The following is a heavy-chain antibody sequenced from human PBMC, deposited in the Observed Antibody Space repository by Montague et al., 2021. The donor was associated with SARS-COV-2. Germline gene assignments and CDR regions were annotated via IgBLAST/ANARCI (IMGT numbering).Heavy chain of an antibody. J-gene: IGHJ4*02. CDR3: ARDLRVGGGTTGTTVSDD. Sequence: SLRLSCAASGFTFSSDWMHWVRQASGKGPVWVSRINPDGGEIDYADFVKGRFTTSRDNAKNTLYLQMNSLGAEDTAIYYCARDLRVGGGTTGTTVSDDWGQGTLVTVSS. D-gene: IGHD1-1*01. CDR1: GFTFSSDW. V-gene: IGHV3-74*01. CDR2: INPDGGEI.